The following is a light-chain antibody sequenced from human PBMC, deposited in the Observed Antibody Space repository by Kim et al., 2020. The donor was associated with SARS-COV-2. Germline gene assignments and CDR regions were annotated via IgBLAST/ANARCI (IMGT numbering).Light chain of an antibody. CDR2: GAS. CDR3: QQYSSSPYT. J-gene: IGKJ2*01. Sequence: WSPGGRATPSCRASQSVSSSYLAWYQQKPGQAPRLLIYGASSRATDIPDGFSGSVSGTDFTLTISRLESEDFALYYCQQYSSSPYTLGQGTKLEF. CDR1: QSVSSSY. V-gene: IGKV3-20*01.